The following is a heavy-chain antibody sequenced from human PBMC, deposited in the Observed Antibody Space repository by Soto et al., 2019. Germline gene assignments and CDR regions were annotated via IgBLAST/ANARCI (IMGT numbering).Heavy chain of an antibody. D-gene: IGHD6-19*01. CDR2: MNPSTGNT. J-gene: IGHJ5*02. V-gene: IGHV1-8*01. CDR3: ARGRIIVAGWFDP. CDR1: GYTFTSYD. Sequence: QVQLVQSGAEVKKPGASVKVSCKASGYTFTSYDIIWVRQATGQGLEWMGWMNPSTGNTDSAEKFQGRLTMTRNTSIRSVYMELSSLSFEDTAVYYCARGRIIVAGWFDPWGQGTLVTVSS.